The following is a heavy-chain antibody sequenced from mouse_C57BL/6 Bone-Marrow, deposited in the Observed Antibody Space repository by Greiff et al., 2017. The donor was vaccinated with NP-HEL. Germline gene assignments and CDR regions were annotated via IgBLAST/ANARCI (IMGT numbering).Heavy chain of an antibody. CDR1: GYAFSSYW. V-gene: IGHV1-80*01. J-gene: IGHJ3*01. CDR2: IYPGDGDT. CDR3: ARRTRR. Sequence: QVQLQQSGAELVKPGASVKISSKASGYAFSSYWMNWVKQRPGKGLEWIGQIYPGDGDTNYNGKIKGKATLTGDKASSTPFMQLTSLTSEDSAVYFCARRTRRWGQGTLVTVSA.